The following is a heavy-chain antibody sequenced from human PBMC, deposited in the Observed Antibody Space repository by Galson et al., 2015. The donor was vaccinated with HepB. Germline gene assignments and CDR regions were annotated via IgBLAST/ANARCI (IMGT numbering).Heavy chain of an antibody. Sequence: ETLSLTCTVSGGSINTGAYYWGWIRQPPGKGLEWVANIYYTGDTNYNASLQSRLTISMDRSKNQFSLNLGSVTATDTALYFCASHVATGTGRGPLNSWGQGTLVTVSS. CDR1: GGSINTGAYY. D-gene: IGHD1-1*01. V-gene: IGHV4-39*01. CDR2: IYYTGDT. J-gene: IGHJ4*02. CDR3: ASHVATGTGRGPLNS.